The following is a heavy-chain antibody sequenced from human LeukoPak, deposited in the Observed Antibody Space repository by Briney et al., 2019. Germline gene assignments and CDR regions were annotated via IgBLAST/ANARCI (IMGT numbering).Heavy chain of an antibody. CDR3: ARDSVRGEMVIGHFSLDLDY. D-gene: IGHD2-21*01. J-gene: IGHJ4*02. Sequence: GASVKVSCKASGYTFTSYGISWVRQAPGQGLEWMGIINPSGGSTSYAQKFQGRVTMTRDTSTSTVYMELSSLRSEDTAVYYCARDSVRGEMVIGHFSLDLDYWGQGTLVTVSS. V-gene: IGHV1-46*01. CDR1: GYTFTSYG. CDR2: INPSGGST.